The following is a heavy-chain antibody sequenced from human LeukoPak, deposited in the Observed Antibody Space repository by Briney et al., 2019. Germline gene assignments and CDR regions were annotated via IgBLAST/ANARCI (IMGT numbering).Heavy chain of an antibody. CDR2: IIPIFGTA. CDR1: GGTSSRYA. Sequence: GASVKVSCKASGGTSSRYAISWVRQAPGQGLEWMGGIIPIFGTANYAQKFQGRVTITADKSTSTAYMEVSSLRSEDTAVYYCARGIQLWSAAYYMDVWGKGTTVTVSS. V-gene: IGHV1-69*06. J-gene: IGHJ6*03. CDR3: ARGIQLWSAAYYMDV. D-gene: IGHD5-18*01.